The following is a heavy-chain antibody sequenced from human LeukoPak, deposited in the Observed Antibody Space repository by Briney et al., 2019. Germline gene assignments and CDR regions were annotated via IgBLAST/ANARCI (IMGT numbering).Heavy chain of an antibody. CDR2: IYYTGIT. D-gene: IGHD3-22*01. V-gene: IGHV4-39*01. CDR3: ASPGITTFDY. J-gene: IGHJ4*02. Sequence: SETLSLTCTVSGASISGNSFYWGWVRQPPGRGLEWIGNIYYTGITYYNPSLKSRVTISVDTSKNQFSLRLNSVTAADTAIYYCASPGITTFDYWGQGTLVTVSS. CDR1: GASISGNSFY.